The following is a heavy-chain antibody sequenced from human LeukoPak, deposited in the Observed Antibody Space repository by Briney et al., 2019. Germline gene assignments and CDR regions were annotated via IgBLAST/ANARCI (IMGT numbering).Heavy chain of an antibody. J-gene: IGHJ4*02. CDR2: ISSSSSYI. Sequence: PGGSLRLSCAASGFTFSSYAMNWVRQAPGKGLEWVSSISSSSSYIYYADSVKGRFTISRDNAKNSLYLQMNSLRAEDTAVYYCARDQQWLVRWFDYWGQGTLVTVSS. CDR3: ARDQQWLVRWFDY. V-gene: IGHV3-21*01. CDR1: GFTFSSYA. D-gene: IGHD6-19*01.